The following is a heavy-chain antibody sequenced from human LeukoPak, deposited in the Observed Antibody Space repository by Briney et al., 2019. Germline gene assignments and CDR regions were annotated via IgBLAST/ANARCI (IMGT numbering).Heavy chain of an antibody. V-gene: IGHV4-4*07. CDR3: ASHRRSHGSEY. CDR2: IYSSGST. D-gene: IGHD3-10*01. J-gene: IGHJ4*02. Sequence: SETLSLTCTVSGDSISTYYWSWIRQPAGKGLEWIGRIYSSGSTNYNPSLKSRVAMSVDTSKNQFSLKVSSVTAADTAVYYCASHRRSHGSEYWGQGTLVTVSS. CDR1: GDSISTYY.